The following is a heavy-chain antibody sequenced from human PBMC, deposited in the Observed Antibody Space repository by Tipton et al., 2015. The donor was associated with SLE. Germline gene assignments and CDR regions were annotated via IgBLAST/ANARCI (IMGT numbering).Heavy chain of an antibody. Sequence: TLSLTCSVSGGSISSGGYYWSWIRQPAGKGLEWIGRIYSSGSTNYNPSLKSRLTLSIDTSKNQFSLKLSSVTAADTAVYYCARGYSGEHFDYWGQGTLVTVS. J-gene: IGHJ4*02. CDR3: ARGYSGEHFDY. CDR1: GGSISSGGYY. D-gene: IGHD1-26*01. CDR2: IYSSGST. V-gene: IGHV4-61*02.